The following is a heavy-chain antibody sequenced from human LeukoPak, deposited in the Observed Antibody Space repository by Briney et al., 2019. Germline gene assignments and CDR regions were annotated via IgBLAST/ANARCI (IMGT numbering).Heavy chain of an antibody. V-gene: IGHV1-69*13. Sequence: ASVKVSCKGSGGSFTNYAVSWLRQAPGHGLEWMGAIVPMFTTSDYAQKFRDRVTIAADESTSTVYMDLRRLTYEDTAIYYCAGVKESAPVAAAIPYFFDRWGQGTLVTVSS. J-gene: IGHJ4*02. CDR2: IVPMFTTS. CDR1: GGSFTNYA. CDR3: AGVKESAPVAAAIPYFFDR. D-gene: IGHD2-2*01.